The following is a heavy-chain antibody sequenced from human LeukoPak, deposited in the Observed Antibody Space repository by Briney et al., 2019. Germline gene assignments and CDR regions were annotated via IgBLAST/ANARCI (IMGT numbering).Heavy chain of an antibody. CDR2: ISYDGSNK. CDR3: AKARLEILWFGELNY. J-gene: IGHJ4*02. D-gene: IGHD3-10*01. CDR1: GFTFSSYG. V-gene: IGHV3-30*18. Sequence: GGSLRLSCAASGFTFSSYGMHWVRQAPGKGLEWVAVISYDGSNKYYADSVKGRFTISRDNSKNTLYLQMNSLRAEDTAVYYCAKARLEILWFGELNYWGQGTLVTVSS.